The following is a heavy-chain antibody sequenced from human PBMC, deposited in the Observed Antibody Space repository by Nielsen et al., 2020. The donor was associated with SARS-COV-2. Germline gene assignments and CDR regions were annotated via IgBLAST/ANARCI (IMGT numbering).Heavy chain of an antibody. CDR1: GGSISSYY. CDR3: ARGIQYCSGGSCFTIYFDY. D-gene: IGHD2-15*01. J-gene: IGHJ4*02. V-gene: IGHV4-59*12. CDR2: IYYSGST. Sequence: SETLSLTCTVSGGSISSYYWSWIRQPPGKGLEWIGYIYYSGSTNYNPSLKSRVTISVDTSKNQFSLKLSSVTAADTAVYYCARGIQYCSGGSCFTIYFDYWGQGTLVTVSS.